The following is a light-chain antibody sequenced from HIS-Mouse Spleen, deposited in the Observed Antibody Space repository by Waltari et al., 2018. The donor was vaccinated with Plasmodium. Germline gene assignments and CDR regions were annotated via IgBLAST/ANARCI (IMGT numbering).Light chain of an antibody. V-gene: IGKV1-5*03. CDR2: KAS. CDR1: QSISSW. CDR3: QQYNSYWT. Sequence: DIQMTQSPSTLSASVGDRVTITCRASQSISSWLAWYQQTPGKAPKLLIYKASSLESGVPSRFSGSGSVTEFTLTISSLQPDDFATYYCQQYNSYWTFGQGTKVEIK. J-gene: IGKJ1*01.